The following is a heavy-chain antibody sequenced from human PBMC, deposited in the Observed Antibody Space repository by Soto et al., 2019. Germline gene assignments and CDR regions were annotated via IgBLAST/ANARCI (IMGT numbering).Heavy chain of an antibody. J-gene: IGHJ6*02. CDR3: ARGVSSPISYYYGMDV. Sequence: SVKVSCKASGGTFSSYAISWVRQAPGQGLEWMGGIIPIFGTANYAQKFQGRVTITADESTSTAYMELSSLRSEDTAVYFCARGVSSPISYYYGMDVWGQGTTVTVSS. D-gene: IGHD6-6*01. V-gene: IGHV1-69*13. CDR1: GGTFSSYA. CDR2: IIPIFGTA.